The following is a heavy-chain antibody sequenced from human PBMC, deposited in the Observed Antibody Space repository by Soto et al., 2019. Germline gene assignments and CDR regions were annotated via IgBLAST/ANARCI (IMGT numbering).Heavy chain of an antibody. CDR3: ARATPAGSADF. J-gene: IGHJ4*02. D-gene: IGHD2-2*01. CDR1: GGSNIRDGYY. Sequence: SETLSLTCAVSGGSNIRDGYYWSWIRQHPGKGLEWIAYISYSGSSYSNPSLKSRVTISADTSKNQFSLRLTSVTAADTTVYFCARATPAGSADFWGQGTLVTVSS. CDR2: ISYSGSS. V-gene: IGHV4-31*11.